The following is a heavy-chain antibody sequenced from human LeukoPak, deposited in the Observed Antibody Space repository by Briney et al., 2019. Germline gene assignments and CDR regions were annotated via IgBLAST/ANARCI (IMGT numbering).Heavy chain of an antibody. V-gene: IGHV1-46*01. CDR2: IYPRDGST. J-gene: IGHJ4*02. Sequence: ASVTVSCTAPGYTFTSNYIHWVRQAPGQGLEWMGMIYPRDGSTSYAQKFQGRVTVTRGTSTSTVHMELSGLRSEDTAVYYCARDQEGFDYWGQGTLVTVSS. CDR3: ARDQEGFDY. CDR1: GYTFTSNY.